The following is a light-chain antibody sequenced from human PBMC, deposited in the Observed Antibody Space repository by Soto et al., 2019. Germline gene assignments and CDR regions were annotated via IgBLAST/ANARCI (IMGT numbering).Light chain of an antibody. CDR3: QQYNTEGIT. CDR2: DAS. V-gene: IGKV1-5*01. CDR1: QSISSW. J-gene: IGKJ5*01. Sequence: GDRVTITCRASQSISSWLAWYQQKPGKAPKLLIYDASSLESGVPSRFSGSGSGTEFTLTISSLQPDDFATYYCQQYNTEGITFGQGTRLEI.